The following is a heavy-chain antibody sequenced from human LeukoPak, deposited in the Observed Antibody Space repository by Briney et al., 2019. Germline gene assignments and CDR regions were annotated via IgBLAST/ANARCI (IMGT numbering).Heavy chain of an antibody. CDR3: AKDGAVAKTFDY. CDR2: IIPIFGTA. J-gene: IGHJ4*02. CDR1: GGTFSSYA. V-gene: IGHV1-69*13. Sequence: ASVKVSCKASGGTFSSYAISWVRQAPGQGLEWMGGIIPIFGTANYAQKFQGRVTITADESTSTAYMELSSLRSEDTAVYYCAKDGAVAKTFDYWGQGTLVTVSS. D-gene: IGHD6-19*01.